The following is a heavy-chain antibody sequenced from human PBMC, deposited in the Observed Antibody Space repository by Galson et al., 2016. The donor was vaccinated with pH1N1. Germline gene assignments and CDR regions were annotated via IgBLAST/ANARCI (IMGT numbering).Heavy chain of an antibody. CDR1: GFTFSSYA. Sequence: SLRLSCAASGFTFSSYAMRWVRQAPGKGLEWVSAISGSGGSTHYADSVKGRFTISRDNSKNTLYLQMNSLRAEDTAVYYCAKTLTHDEIYDAFDIWGQGTMVTVSS. V-gene: IGHV3-23*01. D-gene: IGHD2/OR15-2a*01. CDR3: AKTLTHDEIYDAFDI. CDR2: ISGSGGST. J-gene: IGHJ3*02.